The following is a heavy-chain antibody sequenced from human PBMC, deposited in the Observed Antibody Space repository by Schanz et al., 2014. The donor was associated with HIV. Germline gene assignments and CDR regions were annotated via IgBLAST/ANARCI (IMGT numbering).Heavy chain of an antibody. J-gene: IGHJ4*02. V-gene: IGHV3-23*01. Sequence: EVQLLESGGGLVQPGESLRLSCAVSGFRFSSHAMTWVRQAPGKGLEWVSGISISGETTYYADSVKGRFTISRDNSKNTLYLQMNSLRVEDTAVYYCANEEVPTDYWGQGTLVTVSS. CDR2: ISISGETT. CDR3: ANEEVPTDY. CDR1: GFRFSSHA.